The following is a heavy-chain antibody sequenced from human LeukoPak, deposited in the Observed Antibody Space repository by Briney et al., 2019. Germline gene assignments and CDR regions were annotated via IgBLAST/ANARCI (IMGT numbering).Heavy chain of an antibody. D-gene: IGHD2-2*01. CDR3: ARVRLGDCSSTSCSYYFDC. J-gene: IGHJ4*02. CDR2: INPNSGGT. CDR1: GYTFTGYY. V-gene: IGHV1-2*02. Sequence: GASVKVSCKASGYTFTGYYMHWVRQAPGQGLEWMGWINPNSGGTNYAQKFQGRVTMTRDTSISTAYMELSRLRSDDTAVYYCARVRLGDCSSTSCSYYFDCWGQGTLVTVSS.